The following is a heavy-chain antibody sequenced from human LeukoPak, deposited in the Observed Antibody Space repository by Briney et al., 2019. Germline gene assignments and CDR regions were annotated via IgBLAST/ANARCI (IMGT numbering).Heavy chain of an antibody. CDR1: GFTFSSYW. V-gene: IGHV3-74*01. J-gene: IGHJ4*02. CDR2: INSDGSST. Sequence: GGSLRLSCAASGFTFSSYWMHWVRQAPGKGLVWVSRINSDGSSTSYADSVKGRFTISRDNAKNTLYLQMNSLRAEDTAVYYCARLLYSSGWSLGFDYWGQGTLVTVSS. CDR3: ARLLYSSGWSLGFDY. D-gene: IGHD6-19*01.